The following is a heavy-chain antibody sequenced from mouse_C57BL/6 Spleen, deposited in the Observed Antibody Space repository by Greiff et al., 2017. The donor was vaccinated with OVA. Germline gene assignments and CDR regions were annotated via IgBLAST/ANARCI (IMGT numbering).Heavy chain of an antibody. V-gene: IGHV1-80*01. CDR3: ARSEGRITTVVAGNYYAMDY. Sequence: QVQLQQSGAELVKPGASVKISCKASGYAFSSYWMNWVKQRPGKGLEWIGQIYPGDGDTNYNGKFKGKATLTADKSSSTAYMQLSSLTSEDSAVYFCARSEGRITTVVAGNYYAMDYWGQGTSVTVSS. CDR1: GYAFSSYW. CDR2: IYPGDGDT. J-gene: IGHJ4*01. D-gene: IGHD1-1*01.